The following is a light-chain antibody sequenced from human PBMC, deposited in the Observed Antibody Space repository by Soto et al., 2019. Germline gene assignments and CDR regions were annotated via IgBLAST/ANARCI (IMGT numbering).Light chain of an antibody. Sequence: EIVLTQSPGTLSLSPGERATLSCRASQSVSSSYLAWYQQKPGQAPRLLIYGASSRATGLPDRFSGSGSGKDFTLTISRLEPEDFAVYYCQQYGSSPTYTFGQGTKLEIK. V-gene: IGKV3-20*01. CDR2: GAS. CDR1: QSVSSSY. J-gene: IGKJ2*01. CDR3: QQYGSSPTYT.